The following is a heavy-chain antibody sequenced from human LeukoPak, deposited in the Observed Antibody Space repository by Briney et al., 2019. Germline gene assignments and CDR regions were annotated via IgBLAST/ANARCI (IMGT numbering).Heavy chain of an antibody. CDR2: FEPDDGET. Sequence: GASVKVSCKVSGYTLTELSMHWVRQAPGKGLEWMGGFEPDDGETFYAQKLQGRVTMTEDTSTDTAYMELSSLRFEDTAVYYCATEIFGVVIGGLAYDIWGQGTMVTVSS. J-gene: IGHJ3*02. CDR3: ATEIFGVVIGGLAYDI. D-gene: IGHD3-3*01. V-gene: IGHV1-24*01. CDR1: GYTLTELS.